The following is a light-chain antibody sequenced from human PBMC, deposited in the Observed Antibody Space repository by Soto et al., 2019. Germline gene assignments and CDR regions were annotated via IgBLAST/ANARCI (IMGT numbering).Light chain of an antibody. Sequence: EIVLTQSPGTLSLSPGERATLSCWASQSVSSTNLAWYQQKPGQPPRLLIYGASSRATGIPDRFSCSGSGTHFTLTISRLEPEDLAVYYCQQYGSSPPITFGPGTRLEIK. J-gene: IGKJ5*01. V-gene: IGKV3-20*01. CDR1: QSVSSTN. CDR3: QQYGSSPPIT. CDR2: GAS.